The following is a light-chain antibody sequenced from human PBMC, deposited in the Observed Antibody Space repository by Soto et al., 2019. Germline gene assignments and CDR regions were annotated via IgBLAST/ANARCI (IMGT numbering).Light chain of an antibody. CDR2: GAS. CDR3: QQYKNWPPET. V-gene: IGKV3-15*01. J-gene: IGKJ3*01. Sequence: EIVMTQSPATLSVSPGERATLSCRASQSVSINLAWYQQKPGQAPRILIYGASTRATGIPARFSGSGSGTEFTLTISSLQSEDFAIHYCQQYKNWPPETFGPGTKVDIK. CDR1: QSVSIN.